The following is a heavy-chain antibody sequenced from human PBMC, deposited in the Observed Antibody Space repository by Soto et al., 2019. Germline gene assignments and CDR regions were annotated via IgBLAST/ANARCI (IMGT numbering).Heavy chain of an antibody. CDR1: GYTFTSYD. CDR3: ARTYSGYDFGYYYYYMDV. Sequence: GASVKVSCKASGYTFTSYDINWVRQATGQGLEWMGWMNPNSGNTGYAQKFQGRVTMTRNTSISTAYMELSSLRSEDTAVYYCARTYSGYDFGYYYYYMDVWGKGTTVTVSS. D-gene: IGHD5-12*01. CDR2: MNPNSGNT. V-gene: IGHV1-8*01. J-gene: IGHJ6*03.